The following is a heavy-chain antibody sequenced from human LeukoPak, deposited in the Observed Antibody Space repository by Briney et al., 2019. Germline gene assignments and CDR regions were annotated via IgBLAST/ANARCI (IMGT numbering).Heavy chain of an antibody. CDR3: ARLGPAAPYYYMDV. CDR1: GYSISSDYY. D-gene: IGHD6-13*01. V-gene: IGHV4-38-2*01. J-gene: IGHJ6*03. Sequence: SETLSPTCAVSGYSISSDYYWGWIRQPPGKGLEWIGSIYHSGSTYYNPSLKSRVTISVDTSKNQFSLKLSSVTAADTAVYYCARLGPAAPYYYMDVWGKGTTVTVSS. CDR2: IYHSGST.